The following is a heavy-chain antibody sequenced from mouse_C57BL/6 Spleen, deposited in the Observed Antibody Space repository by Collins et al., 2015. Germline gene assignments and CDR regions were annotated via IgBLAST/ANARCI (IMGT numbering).Heavy chain of an antibody. V-gene: IGHV9-3*01. D-gene: IGHD4-1*01. Sequence: QIQLVQSGPELKKPGETVKISCKASGYTFTTYGMSWVKQAPGKGLKWMGWINTYSGVPTYADDFKGRFAFSLETSASTAYLQINNLKNEDTATYFCATKLGAYWGQGTLVTVSA. CDR3: ATKLGAY. CDR1: GYTFTTYG. CDR2: INTYSGVP. J-gene: IGHJ3*01.